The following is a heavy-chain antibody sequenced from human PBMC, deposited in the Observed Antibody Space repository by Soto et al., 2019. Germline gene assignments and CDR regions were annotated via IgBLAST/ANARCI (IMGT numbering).Heavy chain of an antibody. CDR3: ATTRGLAVGGSFDY. D-gene: IGHD3-10*01. Sequence: QLQLQESGPGLVKPSETLSLTCIVSGGSITRRSSYWAWIRQPPGKGLEWVGTFYDGNTYHNPSLRSRITIAVDTSKNQFSLKLNSVAAADTAFYYCATTRGLAVGGSFDYWGQGMLVTVSS. V-gene: IGHV4-39*01. J-gene: IGHJ4*02. CDR1: GGSITRRSSY. CDR2: FYDGNT.